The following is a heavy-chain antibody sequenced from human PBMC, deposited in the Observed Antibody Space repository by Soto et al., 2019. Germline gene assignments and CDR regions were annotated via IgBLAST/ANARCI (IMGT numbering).Heavy chain of an antibody. CDR2: IYYTGSA. CDR1: GATIRNSPYL. CDR3: ARERPRDGDDAFDI. Sequence: PSGTLSLTRTVFGATIRNSPYLWGWVRHHPGKGLELIGAIYYTGSAYYSSSLKSRLTISVDTSKNQFSLSLISVTAADTAVYYCARERPRDGDDAFDIWGQGTMVTVSS. J-gene: IGHJ3*02. V-gene: IGHV4-31*03. D-gene: IGHD4-17*01.